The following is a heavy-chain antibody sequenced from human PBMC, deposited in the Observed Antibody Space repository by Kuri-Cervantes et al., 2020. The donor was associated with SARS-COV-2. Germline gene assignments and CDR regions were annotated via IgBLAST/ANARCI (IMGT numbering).Heavy chain of an antibody. CDR1: GGSISSSSYY. D-gene: IGHD3-22*01. CDR2: IYHSGST. Sequence: SETLSLTCTVSGGSISSSSYYWGWIRQPPGKGLEWIGSIYHSGSTYYNPSLKSRVTISVDTSKNQFSLKLSSVTAADTAVYYCAGGLYDSSGYPTSYWGQGTLVTVSS. V-gene: IGHV4-39*07. J-gene: IGHJ4*02. CDR3: AGGLYDSSGYPTSY.